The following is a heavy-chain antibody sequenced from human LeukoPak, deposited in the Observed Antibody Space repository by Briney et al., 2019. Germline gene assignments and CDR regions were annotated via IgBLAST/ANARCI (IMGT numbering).Heavy chain of an antibody. D-gene: IGHD2-15*01. CDR2: ISHSGTT. Sequence: PSQTLSLTCTGSGDFISSGNHYWSWIRQPPGKGLEWIGYISHSGTTYYSASLKSRVTISVDTSTNQFSLKLVSVTAADTAVYYCAREDSSHFWDYWGQGTLVTVSS. J-gene: IGHJ4*02. CDR3: AREDSSHFWDY. CDR1: GDFISSGNHY. V-gene: IGHV4-30-4*01.